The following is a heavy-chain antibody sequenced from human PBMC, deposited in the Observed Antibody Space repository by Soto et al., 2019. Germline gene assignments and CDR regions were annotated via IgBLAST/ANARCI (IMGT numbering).Heavy chain of an antibody. J-gene: IGHJ4*02. CDR2: ISSSGSTI. V-gene: IGHV3-48*03. CDR3: ARVAVVALGY. Sequence: GGSLRLSCAASGFTFRSYEMNWVRQAPGKGLELVSYISSSGSTIYYADSVKGRFTISRDNAKNSLYLQMNSLRAEDTAVYYCARVAVVALGYLGQGTLVTVSS. D-gene: IGHD2-15*01. CDR1: GFTFRSYE.